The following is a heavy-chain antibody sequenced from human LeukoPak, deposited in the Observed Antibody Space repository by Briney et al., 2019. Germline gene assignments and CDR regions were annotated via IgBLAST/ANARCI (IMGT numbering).Heavy chain of an antibody. Sequence: ASVTVSCKASRYMFTGHYMHWVRQAPGQGLEWQGWINPNSGGTNYGKNFQGRVTMTRDTSISTAYMELSSLRSDDTAVYYCARVTEHTAMVHWYFDLWGRGTLVTV. D-gene: IGHD5-18*01. J-gene: IGHJ2*01. CDR1: RYMFTGHY. CDR3: ARVTEHTAMVHWYFDL. CDR2: INPNSGGT. V-gene: IGHV1-2*02.